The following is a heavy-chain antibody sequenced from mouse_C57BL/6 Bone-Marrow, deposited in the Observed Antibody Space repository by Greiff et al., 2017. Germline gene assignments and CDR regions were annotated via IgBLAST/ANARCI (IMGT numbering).Heavy chain of an antibody. J-gene: IGHJ2*01. CDR1: GFTFSSYT. Sequence: EVKLVESGGGLVKPGGSLKLSCAASGFTFSSYTLSWVRQTPEKRLEWVASISGGGGNTYYPASVKGRFTISRDNANNTLYLQMSSLRSEATAFYYCARNDGSCYGYFDYWGQGTTLTVSS. D-gene: IGHD1-1*01. V-gene: IGHV5-9*01. CDR3: ARNDGSCYGYFDY. CDR2: ISGGGGNT.